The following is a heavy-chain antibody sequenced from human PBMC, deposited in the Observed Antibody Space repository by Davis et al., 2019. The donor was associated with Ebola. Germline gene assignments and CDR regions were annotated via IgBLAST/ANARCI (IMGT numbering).Heavy chain of an antibody. CDR2: ISYTGST. D-gene: IGHD3-10*01. Sequence: SGSLTLSCTVSATSLSSTHYYWGWIRQPPGKGLEWIGRISYTGSTFSNPSLKSRLTISIDTSKKQFSLKLSSVTAADTAVYYCARGLGAYGRWFDPWGQGTLVTVSS. V-gene: IGHV4-39*01. CDR1: ATSLSSTHYY. CDR3: ARGLGAYGRWFDP. J-gene: IGHJ5*02.